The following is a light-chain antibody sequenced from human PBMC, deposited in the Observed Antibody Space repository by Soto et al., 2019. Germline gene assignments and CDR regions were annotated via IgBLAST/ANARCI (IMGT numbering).Light chain of an antibody. CDR3: QQYNNWSIT. Sequence: EIVMMQAPATLSVSPGERANLSCRASQSVSSNLAWYQQKPGQAPRLLIYGASTRATGIPARFSGSGSGTEFTLTISSLQSEDFAVYYGQQYNNWSITFGQGTRMEIK. J-gene: IGKJ5*01. V-gene: IGKV3-15*01. CDR1: QSVSSN. CDR2: GAS.